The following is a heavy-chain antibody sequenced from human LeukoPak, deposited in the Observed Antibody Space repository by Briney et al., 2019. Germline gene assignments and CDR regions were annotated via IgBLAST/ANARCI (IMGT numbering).Heavy chain of an antibody. CDR1: GYSISSGYY. D-gene: IGHD2-2*01. Sequence: SETLSLTCAVSGYSISSGYYWGWIRQPPGKGLEWIGSIYHSGSTYYNPSLKSRVTISVDTSKNQFSLKLSSVTAADTAVYYCARQGGQLLSLNWFDPWGQGTLVTVSS. CDR2: IYHSGST. J-gene: IGHJ5*02. V-gene: IGHV4-38-2*01. CDR3: ARQGGQLLSLNWFDP.